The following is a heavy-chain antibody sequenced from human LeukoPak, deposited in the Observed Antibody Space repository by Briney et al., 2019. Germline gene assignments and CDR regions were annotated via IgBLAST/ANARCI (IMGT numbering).Heavy chain of an antibody. CDR2: IYHDGST. J-gene: IGHJ4*02. Sequence: KPSETLSLTCAVSGGSISSNNWWIWVRQSPEKGLEWIGEIYHDGSTNYNPSLKSRVTISMDKSKNQLSLKLNFVTAADTAVYYCVRDRGGYTYSHDYWGQGTLVTVSS. CDR3: VRDRGGYTYSHDY. V-gene: IGHV4-4*02. CDR1: GGSISSNNW. D-gene: IGHD5-18*01.